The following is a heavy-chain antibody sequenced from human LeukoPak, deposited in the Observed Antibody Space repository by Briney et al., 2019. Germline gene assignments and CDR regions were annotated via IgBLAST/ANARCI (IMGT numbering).Heavy chain of an antibody. J-gene: IGHJ4*02. D-gene: IGHD3-22*01. Sequence: SVKVSCKASGGTFSSYAISWVRQAPGQGFEWMGRIIPILGIANYAQKFQGRVTITADKSTSTAYMELSSLRSEDTAVYYCARGGDYYDSSGYGYWGQGTLVTVSS. V-gene: IGHV1-69*04. CDR2: IIPILGIA. CDR3: ARGGDYYDSSGYGY. CDR1: GGTFSSYA.